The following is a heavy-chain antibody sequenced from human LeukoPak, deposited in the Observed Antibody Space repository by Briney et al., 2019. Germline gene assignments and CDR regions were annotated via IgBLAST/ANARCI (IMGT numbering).Heavy chain of an antibody. D-gene: IGHD3-9*01. V-gene: IGHV4-39*01. J-gene: IGHJ4*02. CDR3: ARHGNSYYDLLTGYFDY. CDR1: GGSISSGGYY. CDR2: IYYSGST. Sequence: SETLSLTCTVSGGSISSGGYYWSWIRQHPGKGLEWIGYIYYSGSTYYNPSLKSRVTISVDTSKNQFSLKLTSVTAADTAVYYCARHGNSYYDLLTGYFDYWGQGTLVSVSS.